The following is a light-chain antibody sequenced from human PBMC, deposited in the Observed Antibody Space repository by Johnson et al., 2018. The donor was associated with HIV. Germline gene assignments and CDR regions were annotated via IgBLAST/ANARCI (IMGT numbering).Light chain of an antibody. CDR2: DND. J-gene: IGLJ1*01. CDR3: GAWDSSLNAYV. CDR1: SSNFGNNY. Sequence: QSVLTQPPSVSAAPGQKVTISCSTNSSNFGNNYVSWYQQLPGTAPKLLIYDNDKRPSGIPDRFSGSKSGTSATLGITGLQTGDEGDYYCGAWDSSLNAYVFGTGTKVTVL. V-gene: IGLV1-51*01.